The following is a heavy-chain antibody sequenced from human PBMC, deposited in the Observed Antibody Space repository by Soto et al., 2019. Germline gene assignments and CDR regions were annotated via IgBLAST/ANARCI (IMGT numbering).Heavy chain of an antibody. CDR2: IYSGGST. CDR3: ARAEYYYYYYMDV. Sequence: EVQLVESGGGLVQPGVSLRLSCAASGFTVSSNYMSWVRQAPGKGLEWVSVIYSGGSTYYADSVKGRFTISRHNSKNTLYPQMNSLTAEDTAVYYCARAEYYYYYYMDVWGKGTTVTVSS. CDR1: GFTVSSNY. J-gene: IGHJ6*03. V-gene: IGHV3-53*04.